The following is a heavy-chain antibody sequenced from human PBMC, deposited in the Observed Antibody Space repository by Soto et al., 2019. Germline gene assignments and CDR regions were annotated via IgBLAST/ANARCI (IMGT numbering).Heavy chain of an antibody. CDR1: GYTFISYD. D-gene: IGHD5-12*01. J-gene: IGHJ4*02. CDR3: ARGDGYIFDY. V-gene: IGHV1-8*01. CDR2: MNPNTGDT. Sequence: QVQLVQSGAEVKKAGASVKVSCKASGYTFISYDINWVRQATGQGLEWMGWMNPNTGDTGYAQKFQGRVTMTRNTSINTANLELSSLRSDDTAVYFCARGDGYIFDYWGQGTLVTVSS.